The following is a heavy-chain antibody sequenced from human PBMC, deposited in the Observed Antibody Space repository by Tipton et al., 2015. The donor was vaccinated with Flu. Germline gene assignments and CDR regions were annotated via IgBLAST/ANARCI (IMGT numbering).Heavy chain of an antibody. D-gene: IGHD3-22*01. Sequence: TLSLTCTVSGGSITTENYHWTWIRQPAGKGLEWIGSIYHSGSTDYNPSLKSRVTISVDTSKNQFSLKVRSVAAADTAVYYCARHDSLTMAVALDYWGQGTLVTVSS. CDR2: IYHSGST. J-gene: IGHJ4*02. CDR3: ARHDSLTMAVALDY. V-gene: IGHV4-61*02. CDR1: GGSITTENYH.